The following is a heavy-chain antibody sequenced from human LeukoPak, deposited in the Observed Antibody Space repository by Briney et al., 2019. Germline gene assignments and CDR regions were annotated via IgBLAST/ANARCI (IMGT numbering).Heavy chain of an antibody. CDR2: ISGSGGST. Sequence: GGSLRLSCEASGFTFSSYAMSWVRQAPGKGLEWVSAISGSGGSTYYADSVKGRFTISRDNSKNTLYLQMNSLRAEDTAVYYCAKDQRMAYDSSGYYDYFDYWGQGTLVTVSS. J-gene: IGHJ4*02. V-gene: IGHV3-23*01. D-gene: IGHD3-22*01. CDR3: AKDQRMAYDSSGYYDYFDY. CDR1: GFTFSSYA.